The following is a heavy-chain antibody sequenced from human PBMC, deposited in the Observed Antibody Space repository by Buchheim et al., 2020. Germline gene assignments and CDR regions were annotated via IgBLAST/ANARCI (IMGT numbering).Heavy chain of an antibody. Sequence: QVQLQQWGAGLLKPSETLSLTCAVYGGSFSGYYWSWIRQPPGKGLEWIGEINHSGSTNYNPSLKSRVTISVDTSKNQFSLKLSSVTAADTAVYYCARAKGVYDYVWGSYRRYYFDYWGQGTL. CDR1: GGSFSGYY. CDR2: INHSGST. D-gene: IGHD3-16*02. V-gene: IGHV4-34*01. CDR3: ARAKGVYDYVWGSYRRYYFDY. J-gene: IGHJ4*02.